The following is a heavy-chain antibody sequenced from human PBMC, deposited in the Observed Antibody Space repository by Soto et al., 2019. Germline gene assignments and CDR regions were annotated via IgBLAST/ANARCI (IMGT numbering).Heavy chain of an antibody. Sequence: SESLSLTCIVSGVSITNYYWSWIRQPAGKGLEWIGRIYSSGRTNYNPSLKSRVTISADTSKNQFSLKLSSLTAADTAVYYCARDVSPVVFDIWGQGTMVTVSS. CDR2: IYSSGRT. V-gene: IGHV4-4*07. D-gene: IGHD3-16*02. J-gene: IGHJ3*02. CDR3: ARDVSPVVFDI. CDR1: GVSITNYY.